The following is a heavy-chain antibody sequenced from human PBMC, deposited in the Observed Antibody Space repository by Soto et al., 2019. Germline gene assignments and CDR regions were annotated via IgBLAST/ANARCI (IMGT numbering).Heavy chain of an antibody. D-gene: IGHD2-21*01. V-gene: IGHV1-2*02. J-gene: IGHJ4*02. CDR1: GYTFTGYQ. Sequence: QVQVVQSGAEVKKPGASVKVSCKASGYTFTGYQMHWVRQAPAQGLEWMGWFNPNSGGTNYAQKFQGRVTMTGDTSISTAYMELNTLTSDDTAVYFCARGRTIVSPGNWGQGTLVSVSS. CDR3: ARGRTIVSPGN. CDR2: FNPNSGGT.